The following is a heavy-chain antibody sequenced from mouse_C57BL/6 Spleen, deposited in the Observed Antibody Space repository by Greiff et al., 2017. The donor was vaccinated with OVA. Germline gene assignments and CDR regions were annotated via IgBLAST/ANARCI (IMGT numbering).Heavy chain of an antibody. D-gene: IGHD2-1*01. CDR2: ISYDGSN. CDR1: GYSITSGYY. V-gene: IGHV3-6*01. CDR3: ARGDYGNFFGC. J-gene: IGHJ2*01. Sequence: EVQRVESGPGLVKPSQSLSLTCSVTGYSITSGYYWNWIRQFPGNKLEWMGYISYDGSNNYNPSLKNRISITRDTSKNQFFLKLNSVTTEDTATYYCARGDYGNFFGCWGKGTTLTVSS.